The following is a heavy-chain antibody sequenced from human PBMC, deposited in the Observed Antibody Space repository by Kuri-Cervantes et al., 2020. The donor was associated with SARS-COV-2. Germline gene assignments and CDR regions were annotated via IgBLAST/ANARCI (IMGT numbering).Heavy chain of an antibody. Sequence: GGSLRLSCAASGFTFSSYSMNWVRQAPGKGLEWVSSVSSSSSYIYYADSVKGRFTISRDNSKNTLYLQMNSLRAGDTAVYYCAGVGRSSSYSLAARDYWGQGTLVTVSS. CDR2: VSSSSSYI. CDR1: GFTFSSYS. CDR3: AGVGRSSSYSLAARDY. D-gene: IGHD6-6*01. V-gene: IGHV3-21*04. J-gene: IGHJ4*02.